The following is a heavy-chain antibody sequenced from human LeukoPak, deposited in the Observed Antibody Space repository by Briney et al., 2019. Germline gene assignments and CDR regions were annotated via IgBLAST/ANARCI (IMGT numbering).Heavy chain of an antibody. CDR1: GGSVSSSNYS. CDR2: GSYSGST. V-gene: IGHV4-39*02. Sequence: KPSETLSLTCTVSGGSVSSSNYSWGWIRQPPGKGLEWIGSGSYSGSTYYNPSLKGRVTISVDTSKNHFSLKLSSVTAADTAVYFCARRQVDVRTFDSWGQGTLVTVSS. CDR3: ARRQVDVRTFDS. J-gene: IGHJ4*02. D-gene: IGHD3-10*01.